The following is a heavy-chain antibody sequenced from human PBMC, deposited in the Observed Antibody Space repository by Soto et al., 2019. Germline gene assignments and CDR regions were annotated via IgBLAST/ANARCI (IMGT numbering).Heavy chain of an antibody. D-gene: IGHD6-19*01. CDR2: ISGSGSNV. Sequence: PGGSLRLSCAASGFTFSSYGMSWVRQAPGKGLEWVSTISGSGSNVYYADSVKGRFTISRDNAQKILFLQMNSLTAEDTAVYYCATGSGWFFWGQGTLVTVSS. CDR3: ATGSGWFF. J-gene: IGHJ4*02. V-gene: IGHV3-23*01. CDR1: GFTFSSYG.